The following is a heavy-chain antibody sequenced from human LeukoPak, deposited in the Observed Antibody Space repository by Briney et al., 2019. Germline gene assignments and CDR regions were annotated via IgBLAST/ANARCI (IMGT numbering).Heavy chain of an antibody. CDR2: ISYSGST. V-gene: IGHV4-59*01. CDR1: GGSISSYY. D-gene: IGHD1-26*01. Sequence: PSETLSLTCTVSGGSISSYYWSWIRQPPGKGLEWIGYISYSGSTFYNPSLQSRVTISVDTSKSHFSLQLSSVTSADTAVYYCARSYGVGAGYYYYGVDVWGLGTTVTVSS. CDR3: ARSYGVGAGYYYYGVDV. J-gene: IGHJ6*02.